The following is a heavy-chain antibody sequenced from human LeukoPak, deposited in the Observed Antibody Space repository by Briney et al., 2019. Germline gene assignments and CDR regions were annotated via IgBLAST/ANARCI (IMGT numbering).Heavy chain of an antibody. V-gene: IGHV3-74*01. J-gene: IGHJ4*02. CDR1: DFIFSNYW. Sequence: GGVLRLSCAASDFIFSNYWMHWVRQPPGKGLVWVSRIDTDGSITSYADSVKGRFTISRDNAKNTLYLQMNSVSAEDTAVYYCARGGLEPVDYWGQGTLVTVSS. CDR2: IDTDGSIT. CDR3: ARGGLEPVDY. D-gene: IGHD1-1*01.